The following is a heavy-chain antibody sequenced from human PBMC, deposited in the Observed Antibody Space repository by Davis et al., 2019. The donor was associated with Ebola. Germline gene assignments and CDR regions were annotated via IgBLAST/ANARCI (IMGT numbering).Heavy chain of an antibody. CDR2: IYYSGST. CDR3: ARLGDCSGGSCYLGLDY. Sequence: SQTLSLTCAVYGGSFSGYYWGWIRQPPGKGLEWIGSIYYSGSTYYNPSLKSRVTISVDTSKNQFSLKLSSVTAADTAVYYCARLGDCSGGSCYLGLDYWGQGTLVTVSS. D-gene: IGHD2-15*01. V-gene: IGHV4-34*01. J-gene: IGHJ4*02. CDR1: GGSFSGYY.